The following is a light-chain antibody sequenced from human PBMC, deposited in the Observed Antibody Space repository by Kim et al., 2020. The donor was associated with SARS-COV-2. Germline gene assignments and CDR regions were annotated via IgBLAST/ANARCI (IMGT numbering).Light chain of an antibody. CDR2: DVS. Sequence: GQSITISCAGTSSDVGYYNYVSWYQQHPGKAPKVMIYDVSNRPSGVSNRFSGSKSGNTASLTISGLQAEDEADYYCSSYTGSSTLIFGGGTQLTVL. CDR1: SSDVGYYNY. J-gene: IGLJ2*01. V-gene: IGLV2-14*03. CDR3: SSYTGSSTLI.